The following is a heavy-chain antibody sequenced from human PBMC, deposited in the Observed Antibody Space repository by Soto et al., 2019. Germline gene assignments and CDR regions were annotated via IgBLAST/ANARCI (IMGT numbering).Heavy chain of an antibody. CDR1: GYTFTSYD. J-gene: IGHJ4*02. Sequence: QVQLVQSGAEVKKPGASVKVSCKASGYTFTSYDINWVRQATGQGLEWMGWMNPNSGNTGYAQKFQGRVTMTRNTSMSTAYMGLSSLISEHTAVYSGARARDGDNLDDWGQGTLVTVSS. CDR3: ARARDGDNLDD. V-gene: IGHV1-8*01. D-gene: IGHD4-17*01. CDR2: MNPNSGNT.